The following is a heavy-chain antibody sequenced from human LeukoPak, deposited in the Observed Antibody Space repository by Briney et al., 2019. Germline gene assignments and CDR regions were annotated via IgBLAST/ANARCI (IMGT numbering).Heavy chain of an antibody. V-gene: IGHV3-66*01. D-gene: IGHD6-13*01. CDR1: GFTLSSSY. J-gene: IGHJ4*02. CDR2: ISSAGTT. Sequence: GGSLRLSCAASGFTLSSSYMSWVRQAPGKGLEWVSIISSAGTTYYADSVKSRFTISRDNSKNTVYLQVNSLRDEDTAVYYCARDLEAANTYYFDYWGQGTMVTVSS. CDR3: ARDLEAANTYYFDY.